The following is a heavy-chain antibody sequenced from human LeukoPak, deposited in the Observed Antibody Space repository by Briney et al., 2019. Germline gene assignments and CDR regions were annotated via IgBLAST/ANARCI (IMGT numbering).Heavy chain of an antibody. CDR1: GYTFTGYY. D-gene: IGHD3-9*01. CDR3: ARSPDILTGEKFDY. CDR2: MNPKSGGT. Sequence: ASVKVSCKASGYTFTGYYVHRVRQAPGQGLGWMGWMNPKSGGTNYAQKFEARVTMNRDTSISTAYMELSRLRFDDTAVYYCARSPDILTGEKFDYWGQGTLVAVSS. J-gene: IGHJ4*02. V-gene: IGHV1-2*02.